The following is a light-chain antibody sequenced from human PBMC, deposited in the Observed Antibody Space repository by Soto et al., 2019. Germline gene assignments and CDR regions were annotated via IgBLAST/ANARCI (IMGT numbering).Light chain of an antibody. V-gene: IGKV1-39*01. Sequence: DIQMTQSPSSLSASVGDRVTITCRASQSISSYLHWYQQKPGKAPKLLIYAASTLQSGVPSRFSGSGSGTDFTLTISCLQSEDFATYYCQQYYSYPWPFGQGTKVDIK. CDR3: QQYYSYPWP. CDR2: AAS. CDR1: QSISSY. J-gene: IGKJ1*01.